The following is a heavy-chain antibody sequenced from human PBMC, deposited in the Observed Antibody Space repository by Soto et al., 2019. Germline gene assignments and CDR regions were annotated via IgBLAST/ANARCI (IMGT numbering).Heavy chain of an antibody. J-gene: IGHJ5*02. CDR1: GFRFSDYS. V-gene: IGHV3-21*01. CDR2: VTKSGYYT. CDR3: ATGGP. Sequence: EVQLVESGGGLVKPGRSLRLSCVASGFRFSDYSMNWVRQAPGKGLEGVASVTKSGYYTHHADSVKGRFTISRDNAKNSLYLQMNSLTVEDTGIYYCATGGPWGQGALVTVSS.